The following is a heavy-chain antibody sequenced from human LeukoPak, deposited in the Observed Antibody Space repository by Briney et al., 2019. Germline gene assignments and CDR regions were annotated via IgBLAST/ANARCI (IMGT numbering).Heavy chain of an antibody. V-gene: IGHV4-59*01. CDR3: ARDVAHSQSRGWYYLDF. CDR1: GGPMKNYY. Sequence: PSETLSLTCSLSGGPMKNYYWTWIRQPPGKGLEWIGYIFHDGRTNYSPSLKSRVSISVDTSKNQFSLRLDSMTAADTAVYFCARDVAHSQSRGWYYLDFWGQGTLVTVSS. CDR2: IFHDGRT. D-gene: IGHD6-19*01. J-gene: IGHJ4*02.